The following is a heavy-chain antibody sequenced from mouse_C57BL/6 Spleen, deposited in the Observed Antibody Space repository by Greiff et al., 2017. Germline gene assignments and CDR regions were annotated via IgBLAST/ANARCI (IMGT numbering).Heavy chain of an antibody. CDR1: GFTFSDYY. D-gene: IGHD4-1*02. CDR2: ISNGGGST. V-gene: IGHV5-12*01. CDR3: ARLNWDEGYFDY. J-gene: IGHJ2*01. Sequence: EVMLVESGGGLVQPGGSLKLSCAASGFTFSDYYMYWVRQTPEKRLEWVAYISNGGGSTYYPDTVKGRFTISRDNAKNTLYLQMSRLKSEDTAMYYCARLNWDEGYFDYWGQGTTLTVSS.